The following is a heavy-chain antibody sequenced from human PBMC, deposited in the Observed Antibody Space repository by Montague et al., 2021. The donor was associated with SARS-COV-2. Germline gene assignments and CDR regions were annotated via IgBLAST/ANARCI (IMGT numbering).Heavy chain of an antibody. D-gene: IGHD3-9*01. Sequence: SETLSLTCTVSGVSVTDYYWSWIRQPPGKGLEWVGDVLYNKGTNFNPSLKSRVAISVDTSKNQFSLRLTSVTAADTAFYYCVRHSHYDGLNGPPDLWGQGTLVTVSS. CDR2: VLYNKGT. CDR1: GVSVTDYY. CDR3: VRHSHYDGLNGPPDL. V-gene: IGHV4-59*08. J-gene: IGHJ4*02.